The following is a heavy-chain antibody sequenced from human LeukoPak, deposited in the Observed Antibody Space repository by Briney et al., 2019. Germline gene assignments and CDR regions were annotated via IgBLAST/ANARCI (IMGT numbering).Heavy chain of an antibody. J-gene: IGHJ6*02. V-gene: IGHV4-4*07. CDR2: IYTSGTT. D-gene: IGHD1-26*01. Sequence: SETLPLTCTVSGASIRNNYWSWIRQPAGKGLEWIGRIYTSGTTTYNPSLESRVTMSVDTSKNQFSLNLSSVTAADTAVYYCARDVPSAFSGTYVDVWGQGTTVTVSS. CDR1: GASIRNNY. CDR3: ARDVPSAFSGTYVDV.